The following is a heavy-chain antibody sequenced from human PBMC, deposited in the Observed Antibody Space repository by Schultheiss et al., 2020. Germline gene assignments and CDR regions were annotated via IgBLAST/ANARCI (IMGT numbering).Heavy chain of an antibody. Sequence: ASVKVSCKASGYTFTSYYMHWVRQAPGQGLEWMGIINPSGGSTNYAQKFQGRVTMTRDTSTSTVYMELSSLRSEDTAVYYCAREHYDILTGYLNGPNGDWFDPWGQGTLVTVSS. D-gene: IGHD3-9*01. CDR2: INPSGGST. V-gene: IGHV1-46*01. J-gene: IGHJ5*02. CDR1: GYTFTSYY. CDR3: AREHYDILTGYLNGPNGDWFDP.